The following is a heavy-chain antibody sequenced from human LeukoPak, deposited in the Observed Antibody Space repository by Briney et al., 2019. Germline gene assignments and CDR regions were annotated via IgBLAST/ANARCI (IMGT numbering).Heavy chain of an antibody. CDR2: ISYSGST. CDR1: GGSINSYY. J-gene: IGHJ4*02. CDR3: ARGNAN. V-gene: IGHV4-59*01. Sequence: SETLSLTCTVSGGSINSYYWSWIRQPPGKGLEWIGYISYSGSTNYDPSLKSRVTISVDTSKNLFFLKLTSVTAADTALYYCARGNANWGQGTLVTVSS.